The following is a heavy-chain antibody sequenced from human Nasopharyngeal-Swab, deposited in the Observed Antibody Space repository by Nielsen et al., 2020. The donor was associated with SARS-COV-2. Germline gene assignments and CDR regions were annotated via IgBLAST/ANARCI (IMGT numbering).Heavy chain of an antibody. Sequence: GESLKISCAASGFDFNNYGMHWVRQAPGKGLEWVAVISYEGSKKFLTDSVKGRFTISRDHTKNTLYLQMNSLRVEDTAVYYCARDGYSYGYGMDVWGQGTTVTVSS. V-gene: IGHV3-30*19. CDR1: GFDFNNYG. CDR2: ISYEGSKK. CDR3: ARDGYSYGYGMDV. J-gene: IGHJ6*02. D-gene: IGHD5-18*01.